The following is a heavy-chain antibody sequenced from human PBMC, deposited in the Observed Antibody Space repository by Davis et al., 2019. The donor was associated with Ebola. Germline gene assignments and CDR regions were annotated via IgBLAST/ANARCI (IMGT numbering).Heavy chain of an antibody. V-gene: IGHV1-18*01. CDR3: ARGIVVVPAAIPRYYYYGMDV. J-gene: IGHJ6*02. D-gene: IGHD2-2*02. CDR2: ISAYNGNT. Sequence: ASVKVSCKASGYTFTSYGISWVRQAPGQGLEWMGWISAYNGNTNYAQKFQGRVTITADKSTSTAYMELSSLRSEDTAVYYCARGIVVVPAAIPRYYYYGMDVWGQGTTVTVSS. CDR1: GYTFTSYG.